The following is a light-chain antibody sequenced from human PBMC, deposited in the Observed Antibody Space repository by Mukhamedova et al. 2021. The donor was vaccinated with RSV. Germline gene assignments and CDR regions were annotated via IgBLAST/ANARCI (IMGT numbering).Light chain of an antibody. CDR3: QQTYSTPGFT. J-gene: IGKJ3*01. Sequence: WYQRRVHGIAPKLLIYAASNLQSGVPSRFSGSGSGTDFTLTISSLQPEDFATSYCQQTYSTPGFTFGPGTKVDIK. CDR2: AAS. V-gene: IGKV1-39*01.